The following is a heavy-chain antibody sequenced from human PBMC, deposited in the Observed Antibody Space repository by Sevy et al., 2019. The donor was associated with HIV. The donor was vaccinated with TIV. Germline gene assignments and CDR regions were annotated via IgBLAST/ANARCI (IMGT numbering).Heavy chain of an antibody. V-gene: IGHV3-15*01. J-gene: IGHJ4*02. Sequence: GGSLRLSCAASGFTFSNAWMSWVRQAPGKGLEWVGRIKSKTDGGTTDYAAPVKGRFTISRDDSKNTPYLQMNSLKTEDTAVYYCTTSFSQWELLPLSDYWGQGTLVTVSS. CDR2: IKSKTDGGTT. D-gene: IGHD1-26*01. CDR3: TTSFSQWELLPLSDY. CDR1: GFTFSNAW.